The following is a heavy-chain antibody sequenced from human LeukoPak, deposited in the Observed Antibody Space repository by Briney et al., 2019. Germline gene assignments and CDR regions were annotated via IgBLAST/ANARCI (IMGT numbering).Heavy chain of an antibody. CDR3: ARPKAGDQDAFDI. V-gene: IGHV4-39*01. CDR1: NASIISSSYY. D-gene: IGHD7-27*01. CDR2: IYYRGRT. J-gene: IGHJ3*02. Sequence: PSETLSLTCSVSNASIISSSYYWGWIRQPPGKGLEWIGSIYYRGRTYYNPSLKIRVTISADTSKNQFSLNLNSVTASDTAVYYCARPKAGDQDAFDIWGQGTMVTVSS.